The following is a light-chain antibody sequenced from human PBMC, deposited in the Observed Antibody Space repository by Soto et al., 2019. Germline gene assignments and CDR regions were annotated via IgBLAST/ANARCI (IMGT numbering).Light chain of an antibody. V-gene: IGKV3-11*01. Sequence: EIVLTQSPATLSLSPGERATLSCRASQSVSSYLAWYQQKPGQAPRLLIYDTSNRATGIPAKFSGSGSATDFTLTISSLEPEDLAVYYCQQRSNWPWTLGQGTKVDSK. CDR3: QQRSNWPWT. J-gene: IGKJ1*01. CDR2: DTS. CDR1: QSVSSY.